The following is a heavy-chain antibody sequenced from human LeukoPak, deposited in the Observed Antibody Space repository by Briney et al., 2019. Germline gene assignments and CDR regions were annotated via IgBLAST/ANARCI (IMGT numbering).Heavy chain of an antibody. V-gene: IGHV1-2*02. CDR1: GYTLSGYY. Sequence: GASVKVSCKGSGYTLSGYYMHWVRQAPGQGLEWMGWINYNSGATNYAQALQGRVTMTRDTSITIFYMELSSLRSDDTAVYYCARALRYDDSSGYYAYWGQGTLVTVSS. J-gene: IGHJ4*02. D-gene: IGHD3-22*01. CDR2: INYNSGAT. CDR3: ARALRYDDSSGYYAY.